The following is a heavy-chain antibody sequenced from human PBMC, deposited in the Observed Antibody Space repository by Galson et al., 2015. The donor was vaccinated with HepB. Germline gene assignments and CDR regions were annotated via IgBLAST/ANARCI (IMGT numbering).Heavy chain of an antibody. V-gene: IGHV3-48*04. CDR3: ATVLFGSGAYWTFEM. CDR1: GFTFSRHT. D-gene: IGHD2-15*01. Sequence: SLRLSCAASGFTFSRHTMSWVRQTPGQGLLWLSYISTNGANIHYADSVKGRFTVARDNAKNTMFLQMNSLRAEDTAVYYRATVLFGSGAYWTFEMWGQGTLVTVSS. J-gene: IGHJ3*02. CDR2: ISTNGANI.